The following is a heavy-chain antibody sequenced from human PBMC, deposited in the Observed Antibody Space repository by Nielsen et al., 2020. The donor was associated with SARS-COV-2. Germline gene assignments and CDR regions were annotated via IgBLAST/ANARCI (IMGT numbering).Heavy chain of an antibody. V-gene: IGHV3-21*01. Sequence: GGSLRLSCAASGFTFSSYSMNWVRQAPGKGLEWVSSISSSSSYIYYADSVKGRFTISRDNAKNSLYLQMNSLRAEDTAVYYCARGVNTIFGVVIGGGMDVWGQGTTVTVSS. CDR3: ARGVNTIFGVVIGGGMDV. CDR1: GFTFSSYS. CDR2: ISSSSSYI. J-gene: IGHJ6*02. D-gene: IGHD3-3*01.